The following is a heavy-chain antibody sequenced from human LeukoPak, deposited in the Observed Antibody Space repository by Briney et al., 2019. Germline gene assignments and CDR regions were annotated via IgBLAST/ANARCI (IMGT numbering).Heavy chain of an antibody. D-gene: IGHD3-10*01. CDR2: INPNSGGT. CDR1: EYTFTGYY. V-gene: IGHV1-2*02. CDR3: ARVEGSGSYYILDY. J-gene: IGHJ4*02. Sequence: ASVKVSCKASEYTFTGYYMHWVRQAPGQGLEWMGWINPNSGGTNYAQKFQGRVTMTRDTSISTAYMELSRLRSDDTAVYYCARVEGSGSYYILDYWGQGTLVTVSS.